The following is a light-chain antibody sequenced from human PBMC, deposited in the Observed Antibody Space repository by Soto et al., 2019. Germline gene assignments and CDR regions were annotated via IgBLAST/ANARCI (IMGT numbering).Light chain of an antibody. CDR2: EVT. CDR1: SGDVGGYYY. V-gene: IGLV2-8*01. Sequence: QSVLTQPPSASGSPGQSVTISCTGTSGDVGGYYYVSWYQHHPGKVPKLIIYEVTKRPSGVPDRFSGSKSGNTASLPVSGLQAEDEADYYCMSYVGCNIFVFGTGTKVTVL. J-gene: IGLJ1*01. CDR3: MSYVGCNIFV.